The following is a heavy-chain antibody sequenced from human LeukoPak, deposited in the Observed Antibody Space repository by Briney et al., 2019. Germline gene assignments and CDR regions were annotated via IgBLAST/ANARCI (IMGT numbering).Heavy chain of an antibody. CDR2: INTNTGNP. V-gene: IGHV7-4-1*02. J-gene: IGHJ4*02. CDR1: GYTFTSYA. D-gene: IGHD3-22*01. CDR3: ARGGRYYYDSSGRDY. Sequence: GASVKVSCKASGYTFTSYAMNWVRQAPGQGLEWMGWINTNTGNPTYAQGFTGRFVFSSDTSVSTAYLQISSLKAEDTAVYYCARGGRYYYDSSGRDYWGQGTLVTVSS.